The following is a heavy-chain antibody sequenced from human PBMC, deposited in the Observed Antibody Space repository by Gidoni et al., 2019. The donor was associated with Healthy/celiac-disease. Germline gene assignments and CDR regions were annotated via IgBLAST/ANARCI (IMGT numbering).Heavy chain of an antibody. CDR3: VKVYDILTGYSHFDY. CDR2: ISSNGGST. CDR1: GCTVSSYA. J-gene: IGHJ4*02. D-gene: IGHD3-9*01. V-gene: IGHV3-64D*06. Sequence: EVQLVESGGGWVKPGGSLRRSGSASGCTVSSYAMHWVRQAPGKGLEYVSAISSNGGSTYYADSVKGRFTISRDHSKNTLYLQMSSLRAEDTAVYYCVKVYDILTGYSHFDYWGQGTLVTVSS.